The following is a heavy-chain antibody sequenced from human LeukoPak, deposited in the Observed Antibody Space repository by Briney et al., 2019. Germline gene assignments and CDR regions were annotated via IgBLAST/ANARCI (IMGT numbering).Heavy chain of an antibody. CDR2: INWSGRST. Sequence: GGSLRLSCTASGFAFDEHGMSWVRQVPGKGLEWVSGINWSGRSTGYADPLRGRFTISRDNAKNSLYLQMNSLRAEDTAVYYCARDNYYGSGSYSKDYYYYGMDVWGQGTTVTVSS. V-gene: IGHV3-20*04. J-gene: IGHJ6*02. D-gene: IGHD3-10*01. CDR3: ARDNYYGSGSYSKDYYYYGMDV. CDR1: GFAFDEHG.